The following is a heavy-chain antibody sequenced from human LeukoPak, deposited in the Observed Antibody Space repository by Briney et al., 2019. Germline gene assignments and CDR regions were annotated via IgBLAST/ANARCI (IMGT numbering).Heavy chain of an antibody. CDR1: GFSLSTYA. CDR2: ISGSGDKT. Sequence: GGSLRLSCAASGFSLSTYALSWVRQAPGGGLEWVAAISGSGDKTYHADSVKGRFTISKDNSENRLSLQMDSLRAEDTAVYFCAKDTTAWWYHRAYMNVWGKGTAVTVSS. CDR3: AKDTTAWWYHRAYMNV. D-gene: IGHD2-15*01. J-gene: IGHJ6*03. V-gene: IGHV3-23*01.